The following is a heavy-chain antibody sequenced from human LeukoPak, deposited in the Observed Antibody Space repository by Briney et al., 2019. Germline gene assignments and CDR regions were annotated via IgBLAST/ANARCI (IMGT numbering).Heavy chain of an antibody. V-gene: IGHV4-34*01. Sequence: SETLSLTCAAYGGSFSGYYWSWIRQPPGKGLEWIGEINHSGSTNYNPSLKSRVTISVDTSKNQFSLKLSSVTAADTAVYYCAREARLLWFGEFAGVFDYWGQGTLVTVSS. D-gene: IGHD3-10*01. J-gene: IGHJ4*02. CDR1: GGSFSGYY. CDR3: AREARLLWFGEFAGVFDY. CDR2: INHSGST.